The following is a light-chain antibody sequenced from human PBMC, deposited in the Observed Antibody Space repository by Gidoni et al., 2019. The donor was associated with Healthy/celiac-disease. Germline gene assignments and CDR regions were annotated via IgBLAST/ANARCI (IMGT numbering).Light chain of an antibody. J-gene: IGLJ2*01. CDR2: DVS. Sequence: QPALTQQASVSGSPGQAITISCTGTSSDVGGYNYVSWYQQHPGKAPKLMIYDVSNRPAGVSNRFSGSKSGNTASLTISGLQAEDEADYYCSSYTSSSTPYVVFGGGTKLTVL. CDR1: SSDVGGYNY. V-gene: IGLV2-14*01. CDR3: SSYTSSSTPYVV.